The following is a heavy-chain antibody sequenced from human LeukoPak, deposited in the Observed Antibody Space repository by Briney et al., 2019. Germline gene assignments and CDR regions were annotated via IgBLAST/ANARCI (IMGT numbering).Heavy chain of an antibody. J-gene: IGHJ4*02. CDR2: ISGSGGST. CDR3: AKWREWQWLGIFDY. CDR1: GFTFSSYG. D-gene: IGHD6-19*01. V-gene: IGHV3-23*01. Sequence: PGGSLTLSCAASGFTFSSYGMSWVRQAPGKGLEWVSAISGSGGSTYYADSVKGRFTIARDNSKNTLYLQMNSLRAEDTAVYYCAKWREWQWLGIFDYWGQGTLVTVSS.